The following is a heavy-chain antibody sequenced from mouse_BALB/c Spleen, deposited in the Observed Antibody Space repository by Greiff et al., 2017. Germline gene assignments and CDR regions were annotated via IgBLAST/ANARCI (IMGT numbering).Heavy chain of an antibody. V-gene: IGHV5-6*03. CDR1: GFTFSSYG. CDR2: ISSGGSYT. Sequence: EVKLVESGGGLVQPGGSLKLSCAASGFTFSSYGMSWVRQTPDKRLEWVATISSGGSYTYYPDSVKGRFTISRDNAKNTLYLQMSSLKSEDTAMYYCARLYGNYYAMDYWGQGTSVTVSS. D-gene: IGHD2-10*02. J-gene: IGHJ4*01. CDR3: ARLYGNYYAMDY.